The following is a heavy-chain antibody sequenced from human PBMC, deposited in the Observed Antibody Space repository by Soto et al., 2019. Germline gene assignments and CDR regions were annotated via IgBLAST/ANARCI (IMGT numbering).Heavy chain of an antibody. CDR2: IWYDGSNK. D-gene: IGHD4-4*01. J-gene: IGHJ3*02. Sequence: GGSLRLSCAASGFPFSSYGMHWVRQAPGKGLEWVAVIWYDGSNKYYADSVKGRFTISRDNSKNTLYLQMNSLRAEDTAVYYCARARYSNYDAFDIWGQGTMVTVSS. CDR3: ARARYSNYDAFDI. V-gene: IGHV3-33*01. CDR1: GFPFSSYG.